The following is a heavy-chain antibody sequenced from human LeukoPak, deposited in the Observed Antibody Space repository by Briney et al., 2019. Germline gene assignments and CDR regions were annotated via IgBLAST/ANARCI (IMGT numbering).Heavy chain of an antibody. J-gene: IGHJ6*03. CDR1: GFTFNGFW. V-gene: IGHV3-7*01. Sequence: GGSLRLPCAASGFTFNGFWMSWVRQAPGKGLEWVANIKQDGSDIYYLGSVRGRFTISRDNAMNSLYLQMNSLRAEDTAVYYCTRDALYGDPSYYYMDVWGKGTTVTVSS. D-gene: IGHD4-17*01. CDR2: IKQDGSDI. CDR3: TRDALYGDPSYYYMDV.